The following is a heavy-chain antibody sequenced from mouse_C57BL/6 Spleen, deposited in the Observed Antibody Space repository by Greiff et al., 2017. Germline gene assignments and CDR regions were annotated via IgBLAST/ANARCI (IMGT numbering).Heavy chain of an antibody. CDR3: SRSARLYYYGSRYYFDY. CDR1: GYTFTDYY. J-gene: IGHJ2*01. Sequence: VQLQQSGPELVKPGASVTISCKASGYTFTDYYMNWVKQSHGKSLEWIGDINPNTGGTSYNQKFKGKATLTVDKSSSTAYMELRSLTSEYSAVYYCSRSARLYYYGSRYYFDYWGQGTTLTVSS. D-gene: IGHD1-1*01. CDR2: INPNTGGT. V-gene: IGHV1-26*01.